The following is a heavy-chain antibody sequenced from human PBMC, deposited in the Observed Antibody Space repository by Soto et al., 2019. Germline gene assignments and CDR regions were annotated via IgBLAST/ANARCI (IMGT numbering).Heavy chain of an antibody. J-gene: IGHJ6*02. Sequence: SETLSLTCAVYGGSFSGYYWSWIRQPPGKGLEWIGEINHSGSTNYNPSLKSRVTISVDTSKNQFSLKLSSVTAADTAVYYCARGFIYYGSGSYYHKDYYYGMDVWGQGTTVTVSS. D-gene: IGHD3-10*01. CDR2: INHSGST. CDR3: ARGFIYYGSGSYYHKDYYYGMDV. CDR1: GGSFSGYY. V-gene: IGHV4-34*01.